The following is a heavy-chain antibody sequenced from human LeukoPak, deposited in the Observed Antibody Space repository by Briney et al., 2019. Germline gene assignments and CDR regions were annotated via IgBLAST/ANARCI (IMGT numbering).Heavy chain of an antibody. D-gene: IGHD3-10*01. CDR3: AKVLWFGELSRNSFGQFDY. CDR1: GFIFSSYA. J-gene: IGHJ4*02. Sequence: PGGSLRLSCAASGFIFSSYAMHWVRQAPGKGLEWVSAISGSGGSTYYADSVKGRFTISRDNSKNTLYLQMNSLRAEDTAVHYCAKVLWFGELSRNSFGQFDYWGQGTLVTVSS. V-gene: IGHV3-23*01. CDR2: ISGSGGST.